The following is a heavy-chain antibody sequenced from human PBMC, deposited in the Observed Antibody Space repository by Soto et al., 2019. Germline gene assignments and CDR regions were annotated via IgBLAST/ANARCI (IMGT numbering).Heavy chain of an antibody. CDR2: IYYSGST. V-gene: IGHV4-31*03. J-gene: IGHJ4*02. CDR3: ARSGYSYXPNPLLY. Sequence: SETLSLTCTVSGGSISSGGYYWSWIRQHPGKGLEWIGYIYYSGSTYYNPSLKSRVTISVDTSKNQFSLKLSSVTAADTAVYYCARSGYSYXPNPLLYWGQGTLVTVSS. D-gene: IGHD5-18*01. CDR1: GGSISSGGYY.